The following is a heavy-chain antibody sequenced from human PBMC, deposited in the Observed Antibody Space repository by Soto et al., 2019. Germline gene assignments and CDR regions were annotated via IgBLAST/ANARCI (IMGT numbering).Heavy chain of an antibody. V-gene: IGHV1-18*01. CDR1: GYTFTAYG. Sequence: QVHLVQSGAEVEKPGASVKVSCKASGYTFTAYGISWVRQAPGQGLQWMGWITAFNGNTKYAQQFQGRVTMTTDTSTSTAYMELRSLESDDTAVYYCARISQSDFWSGYYYFFDYWGQGTLVTVSS. D-gene: IGHD3-3*01. CDR2: ITAFNGNT. J-gene: IGHJ4*02. CDR3: ARISQSDFWSGYYYFFDY.